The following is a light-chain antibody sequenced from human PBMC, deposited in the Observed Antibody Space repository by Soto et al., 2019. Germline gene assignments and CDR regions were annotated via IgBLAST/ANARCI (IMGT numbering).Light chain of an antibody. CDR3: SSYAGSNNLGV. CDR2: EVS. J-gene: IGLJ3*02. CDR1: SSDVGGYNY. V-gene: IGLV2-8*01. Sequence: ALTQPPSASGSRGQSVTISCTGTSSDVGGYNYVSWYQQHPGKAPKLMIYEVSKRPSGVPDRFSGSKSGNTASLTVSGLQPEDEADYYCSSYAGSNNLGVFGGGTQLTVL.